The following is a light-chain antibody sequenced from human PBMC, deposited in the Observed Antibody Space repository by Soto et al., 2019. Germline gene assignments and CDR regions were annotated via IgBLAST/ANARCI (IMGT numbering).Light chain of an antibody. V-gene: IGKV1-5*03. CDR2: NAS. Sequence: DIQMTQSPSTLSASVGDRVTITCRASQSINSRLAWYQQKPGKAPKLLIYNASSLESGVPSRFSGSGSGTEFTLTISSLQPDDFATYYCQQYNNYWTFGQGTKVEIK. J-gene: IGKJ1*01. CDR1: QSINSR. CDR3: QQYNNYWT.